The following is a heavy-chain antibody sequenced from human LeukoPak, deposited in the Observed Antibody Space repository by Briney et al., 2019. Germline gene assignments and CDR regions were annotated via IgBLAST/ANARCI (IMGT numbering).Heavy chain of an antibody. V-gene: IGHV4-30-4*01. D-gene: IGHD6-13*01. Sequence: RASQTLSLTCTVSGGSISSGDYYWSWIRQPPGKGLEWIGYIYYSGSTYYNPSLKSRVAISVDTSKNQFSLKLISVTAAGTAMYYCAREDGSSCFDNWGQGTLVTVSS. J-gene: IGHJ4*02. CDR1: GGSISSGDYY. CDR2: IYYSGST. CDR3: AREDGSSCFDN.